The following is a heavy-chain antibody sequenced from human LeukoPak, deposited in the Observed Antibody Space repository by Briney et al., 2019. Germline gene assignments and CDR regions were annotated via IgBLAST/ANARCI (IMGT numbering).Heavy chain of an antibody. CDR1: GFTFSSYA. CDR2: ISGSGGST. V-gene: IGHV3-23*01. D-gene: IGHD2-2*01. CDR3: AKVQVVPVGHEYYFDY. J-gene: IGHJ4*02. Sequence: GGSLRLSCAASGFTFSSYAMSWVRQAPGKGLEWVSAISGSGGSTYYADSVKGRFTISRDNSKNTLYLQMNSLRAEDTAVYYCAKVQVVPVGHEYYFDYWGQGTLVTVSS.